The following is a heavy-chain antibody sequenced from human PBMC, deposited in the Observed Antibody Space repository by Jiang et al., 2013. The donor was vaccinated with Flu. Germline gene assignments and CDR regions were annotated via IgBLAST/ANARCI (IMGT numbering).Heavy chain of an antibody. CDR1: YG. V-gene: IGHV1-18*04. Sequence: YGISWVRQAPGQGLEWMGWISAHNGNTNYAQKLQGRVTMTTETPTSTAYLELRSLRSDDTAVYYCARDRYGSGLFDPWGQGTLVTVSS. CDR2: ISAHNGNT. D-gene: IGHD6-19*01. CDR3: ARDRYGSGLFDP. J-gene: IGHJ5*02.